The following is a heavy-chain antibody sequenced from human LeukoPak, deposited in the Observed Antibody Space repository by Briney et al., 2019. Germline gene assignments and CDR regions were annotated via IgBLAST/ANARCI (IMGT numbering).Heavy chain of an antibody. CDR3: ARRGAYSGNDLAWYFDL. D-gene: IGHD5-12*01. Sequence: SETLSLTCTVSGGFISSYYWSWVRQPPGKGLEWIGYIYYSGSTSYNPSLKSRVTMSADTSKNQFSLRLSSVTAADTAVYYCARRGAYSGNDLAWYFDLWGRGTLVTVSS. CDR2: IYYSGST. V-gene: IGHV4-59*08. CDR1: GGFISSYY. J-gene: IGHJ2*01.